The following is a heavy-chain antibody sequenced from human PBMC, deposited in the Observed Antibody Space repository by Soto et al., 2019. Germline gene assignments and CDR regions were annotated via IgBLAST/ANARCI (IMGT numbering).Heavy chain of an antibody. CDR1: GGSISSGGFH. D-gene: IGHD3-10*01. CDR2: ISPSGST. J-gene: IGHJ4*02. CDR3: ARGLYDSGSFYFDF. V-gene: IGHV4-31*03. Sequence: QVQLQESGPGLVKPSQTLSLTCSVSGGSISSGGFHWSWIRQHPGKGLEWIGHISPSGSTYYKSSLESRVTISLVTSKNQFSLKLSSVTAADTAVYYCARGLYDSGSFYFDFWGQGTLVTVSS.